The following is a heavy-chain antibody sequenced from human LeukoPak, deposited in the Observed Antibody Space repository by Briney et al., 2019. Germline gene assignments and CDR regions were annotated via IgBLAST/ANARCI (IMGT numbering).Heavy chain of an antibody. CDR1: GFTFSSYS. CDR2: ISYDGSNA. J-gene: IGHJ4*02. Sequence: PGGSLRLSCAASGFTFSSYSMNWVRQAPGKGLEWVAFISYDGSNAFYADSVKGRFTISRDNSKNTVYLQMNSLRAEDTAVYYCARDTRSFSGSLPHFDYWGQGTLVTVSS. V-gene: IGHV3-30*03. CDR3: ARDTRSFSGSLPHFDY. D-gene: IGHD1-26*01.